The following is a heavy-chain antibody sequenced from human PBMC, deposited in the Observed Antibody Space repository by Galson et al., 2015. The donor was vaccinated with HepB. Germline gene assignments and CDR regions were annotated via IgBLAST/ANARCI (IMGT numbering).Heavy chain of an antibody. CDR2: IYYSGST. Sequence: TLSLTCTVSGGSISSGGYYWSWIRQHPGKGLEWIGYIYYSGSTYYNPSLKSRVTISVDTSKNQFSLKLSSVTAADTAVYYCARTVDSSYFDLWGRGTLVTVSS. J-gene: IGHJ2*01. D-gene: IGHD2-15*01. V-gene: IGHV4-31*03. CDR1: GGSISSGGYY. CDR3: ARTVDSSYFDL.